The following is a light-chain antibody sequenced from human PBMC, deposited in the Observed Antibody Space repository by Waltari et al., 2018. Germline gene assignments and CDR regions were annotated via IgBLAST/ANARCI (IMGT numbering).Light chain of an antibody. CDR1: NSNIGSNT. CDR3: AAWDESLKGWV. Sequence: QSVLTQPPSLSGTPGQRVTISCSGSNSNIGSNTVDWYQVLPGTAPKLLIHGNDQRRSGVPDRFSGSKFGASGSLAISGLQPEDESEYYCAAWDESLKGWVFGGGTRLTVL. CDR2: GND. V-gene: IGLV1-44*01. J-gene: IGLJ3*02.